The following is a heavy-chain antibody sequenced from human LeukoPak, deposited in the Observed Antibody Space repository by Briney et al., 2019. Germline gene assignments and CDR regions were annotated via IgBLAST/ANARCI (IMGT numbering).Heavy chain of an antibody. CDR2: ISAYNGNT. D-gene: IGHD3-10*01. CDR1: GYTFTSYG. Sequence: ASVTVSCTASGYTFTSYGISWVRQAPGQGLEWMGWISAYNGNTNYAQKLQGRVTMTTDTSTSTAYMELRSLRSDDTAVYYCARDLSYYGSGSPIDYWGQGTLVTVSS. J-gene: IGHJ4*02. CDR3: ARDLSYYGSGSPIDY. V-gene: IGHV1-18*01.